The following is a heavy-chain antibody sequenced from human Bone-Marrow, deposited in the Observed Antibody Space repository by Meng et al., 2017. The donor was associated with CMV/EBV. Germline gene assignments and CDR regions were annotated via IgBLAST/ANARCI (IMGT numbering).Heavy chain of an antibody. J-gene: IGHJ4*02. CDR3: ARVRSEYSGYDLFDY. CDR2: ISHSGYA. D-gene: IGHD5-12*01. V-gene: IGHV4-38-2*02. CDR1: DSSISSHYF. Sequence: SETLSLTCTVSDSSISSHYFWAWIRQSPEEGLEWIGTISHSGYAYYNPSLMSRVTMSVDTSKSQFSLRVKSVMAADTALYYCARVRSEYSGYDLFDYWGQGTMVTVSS.